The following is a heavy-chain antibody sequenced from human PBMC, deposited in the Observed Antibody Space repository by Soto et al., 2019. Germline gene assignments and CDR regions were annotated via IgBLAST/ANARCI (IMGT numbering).Heavy chain of an antibody. CDR1: GFTFSSYG. Sequence: QVQLVESGGGVVQPGRSLRLSCAASGFTFSSYGMHWVRQAPGKGLEWVAVISYDGSNKYYADSVKGRFTISRDNSKNTLYLQMNSLRAEDTAVYYCAKDLASRLGYCSSTSCSLIDAFDIWGQGTMVTVSS. J-gene: IGHJ3*02. V-gene: IGHV3-30*18. D-gene: IGHD2-2*01. CDR2: ISYDGSNK. CDR3: AKDLASRLGYCSSTSCSLIDAFDI.